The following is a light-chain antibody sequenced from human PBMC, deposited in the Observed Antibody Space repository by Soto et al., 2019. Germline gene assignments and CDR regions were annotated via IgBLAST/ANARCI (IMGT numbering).Light chain of an antibody. CDR3: QQYYTTPRT. CDR2: WAS. J-gene: IGKJ1*01. CDR1: QSLLYTSNNKNY. Sequence: DFAVTQSPKSLAVTLGRRATINCKSSQSLLYTSNNKNYLAWYQQKPGQPPKLIIYWASTRESGVPDRFKGSGSGTDFTLTISNLQAEDAAVYYCQQYYTTPRTFGQGTKVEI. V-gene: IGKV4-1*01.